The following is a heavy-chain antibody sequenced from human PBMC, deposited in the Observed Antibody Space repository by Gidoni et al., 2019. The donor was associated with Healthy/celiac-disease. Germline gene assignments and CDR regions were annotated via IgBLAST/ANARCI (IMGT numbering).Heavy chain of an antibody. J-gene: IGHJ4*02. Sequence: EVQLFESGVGLVQPGGSLRLSCAASGFTFSSYAMSWVRPAPGKGLEWVSAISGSGGSTYYADSVKGRFTISRDNSKNTLYLQMNSLRAEDTAVYYCARATSEVVVVTDEFYFDYWGQGTLVTVSS. CDR1: GFTFSSYA. V-gene: IGHV3-23*01. CDR3: ARATSEVVVVTDEFYFDY. D-gene: IGHD3-22*01. CDR2: ISGSGGST.